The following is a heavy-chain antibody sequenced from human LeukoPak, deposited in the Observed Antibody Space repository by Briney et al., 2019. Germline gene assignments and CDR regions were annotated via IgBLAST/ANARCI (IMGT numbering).Heavy chain of an antibody. CDR3: TTEWGQGAFDI. V-gene: IGHV3-15*01. Sequence: GGSLRLNCAASGFTISNYWMSWVRQAPGKGQEGARRIKSKTDGGTTDYAAPVKGRFTISRDDSKNTLYLQMNSLKTEDTAVYYCTTEWGQGAFDIWGQGTMVTVSS. J-gene: IGHJ3*02. CDR1: GFTISNYW. D-gene: IGHD3-16*01. CDR2: IKSKTDGGTT.